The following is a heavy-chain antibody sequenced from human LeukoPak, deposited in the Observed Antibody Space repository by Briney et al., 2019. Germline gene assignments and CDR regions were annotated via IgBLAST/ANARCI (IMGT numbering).Heavy chain of an antibody. CDR1: EFTFSSYW. D-gene: IGHD6-19*01. CDR2: INSDGSST. J-gene: IGHJ4*02. V-gene: IGHV3-74*01. CDR3: ARGMAYSSGWFPFDY. Sequence: GGSLRLSCVASEFTFSSYWKHWVRQAPGKGLVWVSRINSDGSSTSYADSVKGRFTISRDNAKNTFYLQMNSLRAEDTAVYYCARGMAYSSGWFPFDYWGQGSLVTVSS.